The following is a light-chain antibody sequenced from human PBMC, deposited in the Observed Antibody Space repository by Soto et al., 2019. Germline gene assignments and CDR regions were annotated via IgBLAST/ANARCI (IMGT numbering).Light chain of an antibody. Sequence: QSALTQPASVSGSPGQSITISCTGSTSDVGNYDLVSWYQQHPGKAPKLMIYKVTNRPSGVSNRFSGSKSGNTASLTISGLQAEDEADYYCSSYTITSTWVFGGGTKVTVL. CDR2: KVT. CDR1: TSDVGNYDL. J-gene: IGLJ3*02. CDR3: SSYTITSTWV. V-gene: IGLV2-14*02.